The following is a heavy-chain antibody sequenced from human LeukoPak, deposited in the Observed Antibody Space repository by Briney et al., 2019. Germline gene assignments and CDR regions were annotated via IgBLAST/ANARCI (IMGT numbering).Heavy chain of an antibody. CDR2: ISGSGVTT. Sequence: PGGSLRLSCAASGFTFSSSAMSWVRQAPGKGLEWVSGISGSGVTTYYADSVKGRFTISRDISKNTLYLQMNSLRAEDTAVYYCARGIGSQLRSGWFDPWGQGTLVTVSS. CDR3: ARGIGSQLRSGWFDP. CDR1: GFTFSSSA. D-gene: IGHD3-3*01. J-gene: IGHJ5*02. V-gene: IGHV3-23*01.